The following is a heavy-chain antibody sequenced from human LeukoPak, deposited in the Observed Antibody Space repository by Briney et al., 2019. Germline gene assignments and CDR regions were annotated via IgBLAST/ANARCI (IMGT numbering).Heavy chain of an antibody. J-gene: IGHJ4*02. CDR1: GGSISSYY. D-gene: IGHD3-22*01. CDR3: ARGMYYYDGSGGY. Sequence: SETLSLTCTVSGGSISSYYWSWIRQPPGKGLEWIGYIYYSGSTNYNPSLKSRVTISINTSKNQFSLNLTSVTAADTAVYYCARGMYYYDGSGGYWGQGTLVTVSS. CDR2: IYYSGST. V-gene: IGHV4-59*08.